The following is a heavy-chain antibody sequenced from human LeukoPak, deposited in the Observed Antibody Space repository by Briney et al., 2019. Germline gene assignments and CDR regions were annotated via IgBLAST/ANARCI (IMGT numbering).Heavy chain of an antibody. J-gene: IGHJ5*02. V-gene: IGHV3-15*01. CDR2: IKSKSDGETI. Sequence: GGSLRLSCTASGFTFSNAWMSWVRQAPGKGLEWVGRIKSKSDGETIDYAAPVQGRFSISRDDSKNTLYLQMNSLKTEDTAVYYCTTDMDRWGQGTLVSVSS. CDR3: TTDMDR. CDR1: GFTFSNAW.